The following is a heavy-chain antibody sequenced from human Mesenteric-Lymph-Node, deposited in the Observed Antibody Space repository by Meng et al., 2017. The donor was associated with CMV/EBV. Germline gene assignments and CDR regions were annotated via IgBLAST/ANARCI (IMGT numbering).Heavy chain of an antibody. D-gene: IGHD3-10*01. J-gene: IGHJ4*02. CDR3: ARAAFGELLLGTEY. CDR1: GYTFPSYY. Sequence: KASGYTFPSYYMHWVRQAPGQGLEWMGIINPSGGSTSYAQKFQGRVTMTRDTSTSTVYMELSSLRSEDTAVYYCARAAFGELLLGTEYWGQGTLVTVSS. V-gene: IGHV1-46*01. CDR2: INPSGGST.